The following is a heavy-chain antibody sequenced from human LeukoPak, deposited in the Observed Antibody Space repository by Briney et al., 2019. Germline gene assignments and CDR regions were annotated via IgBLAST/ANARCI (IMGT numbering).Heavy chain of an antibody. J-gene: IGHJ4*02. CDR1: GYSISSGYY. Sequence: SETLSLTCTVSGYSISSGYYWGWIRQPPGKGLEWIGSIYHSGSTYYNPSLKSRVTISVDTSKNQFSLKLSSVTAADTAVYYCARDPRNWTPPDYWGQGTLVTVSS. CDR2: IYHSGST. CDR3: ARDPRNWTPPDY. D-gene: IGHD1-1*01. V-gene: IGHV4-38-2*02.